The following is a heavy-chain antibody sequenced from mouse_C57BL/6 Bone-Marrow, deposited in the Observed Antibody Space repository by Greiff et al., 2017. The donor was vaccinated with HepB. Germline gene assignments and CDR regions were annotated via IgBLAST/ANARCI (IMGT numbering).Heavy chain of an antibody. J-gene: IGHJ4*01. CDR1: GFTFSDAW. CDR3: TRPHDYLGDY. CDR2: IRNKANNHAT. D-gene: IGHD2-4*01. V-gene: IGHV6-6*01. Sequence: EVKVEESGGGLVQPGGSMKLSCAASGFTFSDAWMAWVRQSPEKGLEWVAEIRNKANNHATYYAVSVKGRFTIARDDSKSSVYLQMISLRAEDTGIYYCTRPHDYLGDYWGQGTSVTVSS.